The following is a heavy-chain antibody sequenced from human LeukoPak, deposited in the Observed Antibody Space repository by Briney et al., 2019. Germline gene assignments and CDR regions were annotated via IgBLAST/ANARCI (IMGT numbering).Heavy chain of an antibody. D-gene: IGHD5-18*01. CDR1: GYSFTSYW. J-gene: IGHJ5*02. CDR3: ARWNTAMVLEGNWFDP. V-gene: IGHV5-51*01. CDR2: IYPGDSDT. Sequence: GESLKISCKGSGYSFTSYWIGWVRQLPGKGLEWMGIIYPGDSDTRYSPSFQGQVTISADKSISTAYLQWSSLKAPDTAMYYCARWNTAMVLEGNWFDPWGQGTLVTVSS.